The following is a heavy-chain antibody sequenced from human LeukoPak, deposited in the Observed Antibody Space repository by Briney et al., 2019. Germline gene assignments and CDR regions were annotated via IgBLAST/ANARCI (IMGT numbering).Heavy chain of an antibody. CDR3: AREVEYYDSSGYRPHAFDI. Sequence: SETLSLTCTVSGGSIISSNHYWGWTRQPPGKGLEWFGSISYSGGTAYNPSLRSRVTISVDTSKNQFSLKVNSVTAADTAVYYCAREVEYYDSSGYRPHAFDIWGQGTLVTVSS. D-gene: IGHD3-22*01. CDR2: ISYSGGT. CDR1: GGSIISSNHY. J-gene: IGHJ3*02. V-gene: IGHV4-39*02.